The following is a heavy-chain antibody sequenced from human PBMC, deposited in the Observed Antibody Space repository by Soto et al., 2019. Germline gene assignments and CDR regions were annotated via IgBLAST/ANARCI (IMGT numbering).Heavy chain of an antibody. J-gene: IGHJ6*02. Sequence: EVQLVESGGGLVKPGGSLRLSCAASGFTFSNAWMNWVRQAPGKGLEWVGRIKSKTDGGTTDYAAPVKGRFTISRDDSKNTLYLQMNSLKTEDTAVYYCTTDPSSGSPYYYYGMDVWGQGTTVTVSS. CDR1: GFTFSNAW. CDR2: IKSKTDGGTT. D-gene: IGHD1-26*01. V-gene: IGHV3-15*07. CDR3: TTDPSSGSPYYYYGMDV.